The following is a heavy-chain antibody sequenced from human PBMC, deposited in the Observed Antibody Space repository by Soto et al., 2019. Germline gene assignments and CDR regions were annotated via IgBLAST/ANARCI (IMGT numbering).Heavy chain of an antibody. V-gene: IGHV4-39*01. J-gene: IGHJ5*02. Sequence: QLQLQESGPRLVRPSETLSLTCTVSGASINTDNYWGWVRQTPGKGLEWIGGVHYTGSTYHSSTLKGRVPISMNTSKNQLSLNLRSVTAADTAMYYCVKHELWLVRLTWGQGTLVTVSS. CDR3: VKHELWLVRLT. CDR1: GASINTDNY. CDR2: VHYTGST. D-gene: IGHD6-19*01.